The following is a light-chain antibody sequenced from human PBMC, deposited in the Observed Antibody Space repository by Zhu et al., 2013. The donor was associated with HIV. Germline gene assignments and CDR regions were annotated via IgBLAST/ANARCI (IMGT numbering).Light chain of an antibody. CDR1: GSSFGTYA. V-gene: IGLV1-44*01. Sequence: QSALTQPSSVSGTPGQGVTISCSGSGSSFGTYAVSWYQQIPGMAPQLLIYTWNQRPSGVPDRFSGSKSGTSASLAISGLRSEDEADYYCAMWDERLDGPVEFGGGTKLTVL. CDR3: AMWDERLDGPVE. J-gene: IGLJ2*01. CDR2: TWN.